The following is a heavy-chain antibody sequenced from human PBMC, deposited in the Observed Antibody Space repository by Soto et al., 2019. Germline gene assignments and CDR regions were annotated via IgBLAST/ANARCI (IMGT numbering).Heavy chain of an antibody. V-gene: IGHV3-30*03. J-gene: IGHJ3*02. Sequence: PGGSLRLSCAASGFTFGTYAMHWVRQAPGKGLEWVAVIYYDGSSRYYGDAVKGRFTISRDNSKSTLYLQMSSLRSEDTAVYYCARAMFGLFDDAFEIWGQGTMVTVSS. D-gene: IGHD3-10*02. CDR1: GFTFGTYA. CDR3: ARAMFGLFDDAFEI. CDR2: IYYDGSSR.